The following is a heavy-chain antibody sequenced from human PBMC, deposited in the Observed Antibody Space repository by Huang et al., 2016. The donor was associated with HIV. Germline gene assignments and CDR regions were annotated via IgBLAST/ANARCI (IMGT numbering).Heavy chain of an antibody. CDR1: GYTFSIYG. J-gene: IGHJ4*02. CDR3: ARVPSDHFSDY. Sequence: QIQLVQSGPEVKKPGASVKVSCKASGYTFSIYGISWVRQAPGQGPEWMGWVSAYSGYTKYSQKVQGRVTMTADTSASTAYMDLRSLTSDDTAVYYCARVPSDHFSDYWGQGTLVTVSS. V-gene: IGHV1-18*01. CDR2: VSAYSGYT.